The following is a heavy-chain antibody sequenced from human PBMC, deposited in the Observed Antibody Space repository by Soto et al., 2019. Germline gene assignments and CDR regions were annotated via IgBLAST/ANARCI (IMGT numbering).Heavy chain of an antibody. V-gene: IGHV4-34*02. Sequence: QVQLQQWGAGLLKPSETLSLTCAVYGGSFNAYYWSWIRQPPGKELEWIGEVNHSGSTTDNPSLKSRVTISVATSKNQFSLKLSSMTAADTAVYYCARQWLVRYFDLWGRGTLVTVSS. J-gene: IGHJ2*01. D-gene: IGHD6-19*01. CDR1: GGSFNAYY. CDR3: ARQWLVRYFDL. CDR2: VNHSGST.